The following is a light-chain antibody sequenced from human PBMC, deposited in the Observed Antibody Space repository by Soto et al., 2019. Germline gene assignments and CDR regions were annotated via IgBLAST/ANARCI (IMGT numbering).Light chain of an antibody. CDR2: DAS. V-gene: IGKV1-5*01. CDR3: QQLDNLTLT. CDR1: QSISSW. J-gene: IGKJ4*01. Sequence: MTQSPATLSSSLGDRVTITCGASQSISSWLAWYQQKPGKAPKLLIYDASSLESGVPSRFSGSGSGTDFTLTISSLEPEDIATYYCQQLDNLTLTFGGGTKVDIK.